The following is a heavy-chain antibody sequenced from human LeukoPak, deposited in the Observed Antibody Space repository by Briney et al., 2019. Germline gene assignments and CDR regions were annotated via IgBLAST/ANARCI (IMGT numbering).Heavy chain of an antibody. V-gene: IGHV4-34*01. CDR3: ARAPETGHFDY. CDR1: GGSFSGYY. D-gene: IGHD3-9*01. Sequence: PSETLSLTCAVYGGSFSGYYWSWIRQPPGKGLEWIGEINHSGSTNYNPSLKSRVTISVGTSKNQFSLKLSSVTAADTAVYYCARAPETGHFDYWGQGTLVTVSS. CDR2: INHSGST. J-gene: IGHJ4*02.